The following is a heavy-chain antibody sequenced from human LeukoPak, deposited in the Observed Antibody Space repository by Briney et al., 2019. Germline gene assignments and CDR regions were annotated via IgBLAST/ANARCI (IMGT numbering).Heavy chain of an antibody. CDR3: ARDPVGYGGNYFDY. CDR1: GGSITSYS. D-gene: IGHD4-23*01. J-gene: IGHJ4*02. CDR2: FFYTGNT. V-gene: IGHV4-59*12. Sequence: SETLSLTCTVSGGSITSYSWTWIRQSPGKGLEWIGSFFYTGNTNYNPSLKSRVTISVDTSKNQFSLKLSSVTAADTAVYYCARDPVGYGGNYFDYWGQGTLVTVSS.